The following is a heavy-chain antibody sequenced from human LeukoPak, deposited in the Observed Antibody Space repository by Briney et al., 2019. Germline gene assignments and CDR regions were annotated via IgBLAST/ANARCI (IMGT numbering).Heavy chain of an antibody. D-gene: IGHD6-13*01. Sequence: PGGSLRLSCAASGFTFSNYAMNWVRQAPGKGLEWVSGIVGSGSGTYYADSVKGRFTISRDNSKNTLYLQMNSLRAEDTAVYYCAKAWQHLGPTGFQHWGQGTLVTVSS. V-gene: IGHV3-23*01. CDR2: IVGSGSGT. J-gene: IGHJ1*01. CDR3: AKAWQHLGPTGFQH. CDR1: GFTFSNYA.